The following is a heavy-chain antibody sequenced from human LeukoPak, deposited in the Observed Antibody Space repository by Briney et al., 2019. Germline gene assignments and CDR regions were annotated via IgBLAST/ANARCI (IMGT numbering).Heavy chain of an antibody. J-gene: IGHJ3*02. CDR1: GGSFSGYY. Sequence: PSETLSLTCAVYGGSFSGYYWSWIRQPPGKGPEWIGEINHSGSTNYNPSLKSRVTISVDTSKNQFSLKLSSVTAADTAVYYCASRGHYYDSSGYFDDAFDIWGQGTMVTVSS. D-gene: IGHD3-22*01. CDR3: ASRGHYYDSSGYFDDAFDI. CDR2: INHSGST. V-gene: IGHV4-34*01.